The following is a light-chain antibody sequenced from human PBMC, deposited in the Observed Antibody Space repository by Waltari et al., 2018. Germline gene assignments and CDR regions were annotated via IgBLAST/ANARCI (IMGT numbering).Light chain of an antibody. J-gene: IGLJ1*01. CDR3: SSYTSSSTYV. CDR1: NSDVCYYKH. Sequence: QSALTQPASVSGSPGQSLTISCTGINSDVCYYKHVPWYQQHPGKAPKLMIYEVSNRPSGVSNRFAGSKSGSAASLTISGLQAEDEADYYCSSYTSSSTYVFGTGTKVTVL. V-gene: IGLV2-14*01. CDR2: EVS.